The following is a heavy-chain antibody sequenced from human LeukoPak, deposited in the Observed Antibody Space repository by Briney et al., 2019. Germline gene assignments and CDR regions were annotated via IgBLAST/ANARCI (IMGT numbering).Heavy chain of an antibody. CDR1: GFTFSSYA. D-gene: IGHD3-10*01. J-gene: IGHJ6*03. Sequence: GGSLRLSCAASGFTFSSYAMSWVRQAPGKGLEWGSAISGSGGSTYYADSVKGRFTISRDNSKNTLYLQMNSLRAEDTAVYYCAKSAYGSGSYMYYYMDVWGKGTTVTISS. CDR2: ISGSGGST. CDR3: AKSAYGSGSYMYYYMDV. V-gene: IGHV3-23*01.